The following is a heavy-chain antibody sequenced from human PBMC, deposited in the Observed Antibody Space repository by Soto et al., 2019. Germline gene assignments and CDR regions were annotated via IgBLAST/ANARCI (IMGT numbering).Heavy chain of an antibody. Sequence: ESGGGLIQPGGSLRLSCAASGFTVSSNYMSWVRQAPGKGLEWVSVIYSGGSTYYADSVKGRFTISRDNSKNTLYLQMNSLRAEDTAVYYCARVPPSWYGMDVWGQGTTVTVSS. V-gene: IGHV3-53*01. CDR2: IYSGGST. CDR3: ARVPPSWYGMDV. J-gene: IGHJ6*02. CDR1: GFTVSSNY. D-gene: IGHD2-15*01.